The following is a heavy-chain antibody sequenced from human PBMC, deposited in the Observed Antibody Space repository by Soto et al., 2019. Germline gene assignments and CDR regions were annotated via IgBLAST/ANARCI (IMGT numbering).Heavy chain of an antibody. V-gene: IGHV3-48*02. CDR3: ASGGYITPRIDY. Sequence: EVQLVESGGGLVQPGGSLRLSCAASGFIFSSYSMNWVRQAPGKGLEWISYISSSSSNTYYADSVKGRFTISRDSAKNSLYLHMNSLRDEDTDVYYCASGGYITPRIDYWGQGTLVTVSS. D-gene: IGHD1-20*01. J-gene: IGHJ4*02. CDR2: ISSSSSNT. CDR1: GFIFSSYS.